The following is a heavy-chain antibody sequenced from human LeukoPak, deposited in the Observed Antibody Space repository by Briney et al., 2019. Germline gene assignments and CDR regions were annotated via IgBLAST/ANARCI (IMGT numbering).Heavy chain of an antibody. CDR2: ISGNGGRT. Sequence: ESGGSLRLSCAASGFTFSSYAMSWVRQAPGKGLEWVSTISGNGGRTYYADSVEGRFTISRDNSKNTLYLQMNSLRAEDTAVYYCAREKYSTGWFDYWGQGTLVTVSS. CDR1: GFTFSSYA. CDR3: AREKYSTGWFDY. J-gene: IGHJ4*02. D-gene: IGHD6-19*01. V-gene: IGHV3-23*01.